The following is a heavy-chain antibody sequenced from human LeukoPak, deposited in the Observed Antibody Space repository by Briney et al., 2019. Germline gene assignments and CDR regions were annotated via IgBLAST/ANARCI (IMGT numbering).Heavy chain of an antibody. D-gene: IGHD2-8*02. CDR1: GFTFSSYD. V-gene: IGHV3-13*04. CDR2: IGTAGDT. J-gene: IGHJ4*02. Sequence: GGSLILSCAASGFTFSSYDMHWVRQATGRGLEWVSAIGTAGDTYYPGSVKGRFTISRENAKNSLYLQMNSLRAGDTAVYYCARDTGGYFDYWGQGTLVTVSS. CDR3: ARDTGGYFDY.